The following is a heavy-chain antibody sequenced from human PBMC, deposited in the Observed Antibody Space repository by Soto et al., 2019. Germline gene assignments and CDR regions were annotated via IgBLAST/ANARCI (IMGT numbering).Heavy chain of an antibody. Sequence: SETLSLTCAVYGGSFSGYYWSWIRQPPGKGLEWIGEINHSGSTNYNPSLKSRVTISVDTSKNQFSLELSSVTAADTAVYYCARERRGYSGYDLPAYYYYGMDVWGQGTTVTVS. CDR1: GGSFSGYY. J-gene: IGHJ6*02. CDR3: ARERRGYSGYDLPAYYYYGMDV. D-gene: IGHD5-12*01. CDR2: INHSGST. V-gene: IGHV4-34*01.